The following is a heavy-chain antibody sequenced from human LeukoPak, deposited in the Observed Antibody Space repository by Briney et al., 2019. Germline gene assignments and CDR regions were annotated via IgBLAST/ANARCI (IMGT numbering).Heavy chain of an antibody. V-gene: IGHV3-23*01. CDR3: AKDRPLNWGYYFDY. CDR2: VSGSGGTT. CDR1: GFTFSNYA. Sequence: GRSLRLSCAASGFTFSNYAMTWVRQVPGKGLEWVSSVSGSGGTTYYADSVKGRFTISRDSSKNTLYLQMNSLRVEDTAVYYCAKDRPLNWGYYFDYWGQGTLVTVSS. J-gene: IGHJ4*02. D-gene: IGHD7-27*01.